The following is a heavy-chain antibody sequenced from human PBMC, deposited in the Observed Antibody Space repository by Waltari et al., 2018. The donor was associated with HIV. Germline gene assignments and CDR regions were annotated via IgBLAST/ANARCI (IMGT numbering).Heavy chain of an antibody. Sequence: VQLVESGGGLVKPGGSLRLSCAASGFTFRSYTMHWVRQAPGKGLEWDSSISSSSTYIYYADSVKGRFTISRDNAKNSLYLQMNSLRAGDTAVYHCARFTIFGVVTLYYFDYWGQGALVTVSS. CDR2: ISSSSTYI. CDR1: GFTFRSYT. J-gene: IGHJ4*02. CDR3: ARFTIFGVVTLYYFDY. D-gene: IGHD3-3*01. V-gene: IGHV3-21*01.